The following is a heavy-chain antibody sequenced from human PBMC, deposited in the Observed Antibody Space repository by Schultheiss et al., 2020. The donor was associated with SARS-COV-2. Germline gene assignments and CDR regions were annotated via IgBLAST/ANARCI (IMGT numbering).Heavy chain of an antibody. Sequence: GGSLRLSCAASGFTFSSYSMNWVRQAPGKGLEWVSYISSSSSTIYYADSVKGRFTISRDNAKNTLYLQMNSLRAEDTAVYYCARVLIAPYSSSSEGDYWGQGTLVTVSS. CDR2: ISSSSSTI. CDR1: GFTFSSYS. CDR3: ARVLIAPYSSSSEGDY. J-gene: IGHJ4*02. D-gene: IGHD6-6*01. V-gene: IGHV3-48*01.